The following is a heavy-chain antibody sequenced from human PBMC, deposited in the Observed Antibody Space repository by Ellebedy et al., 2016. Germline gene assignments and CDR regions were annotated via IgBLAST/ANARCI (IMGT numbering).Heavy chain of an antibody. Sequence: GGPLRLSXAASGFSFSDYYMSWIRQAPGKGLEWISYIRSSGSTIYYADSVKGRFTISRDNSKNTLYLQMNSLRAEDTAVYFCANFGYCSTTSCSDNYHYYFMDFWGKGTTVTVSS. CDR3: ANFGYCSTTSCSDNYHYYFMDF. J-gene: IGHJ6*03. D-gene: IGHD2-2*03. CDR1: GFSFSDYY. CDR2: IRSSGSTI. V-gene: IGHV3-11*04.